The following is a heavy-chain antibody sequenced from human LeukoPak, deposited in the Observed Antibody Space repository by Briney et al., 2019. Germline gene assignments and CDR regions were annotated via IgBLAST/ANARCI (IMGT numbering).Heavy chain of an antibody. CDR1: GFTFSSYA. J-gene: IGHJ4*02. V-gene: IGHV3-23*01. Sequence: GGSLRLSCAASGFTFSSYAMSWVRQAPGKGLDWVSDISGSGATTYYADSVKGRFTISRDNSKNTLYLQMNSLRAEDTAVYYCAKVAVAGTDDYWGQGTLVTVSS. CDR3: AKVAVAGTDDY. D-gene: IGHD6-19*01. CDR2: ISGSGATT.